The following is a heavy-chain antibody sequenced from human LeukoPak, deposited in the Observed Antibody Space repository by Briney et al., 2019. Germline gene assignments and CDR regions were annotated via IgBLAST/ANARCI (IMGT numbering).Heavy chain of an antibody. V-gene: IGHV3-43*02. J-gene: IGHJ4*02. Sequence: GGSLRLSCAASGFTFDDYAMHWVRQAPGKGREWVSLISGDGGNIHYADSVKGRFTISRDNSKNSVSLQMNSLRTEDTALYYCAKGGRSGTYYHRFDHWGQGTLVTVSS. CDR2: ISGDGGNI. CDR3: AKGGRSGTYYHRFDH. D-gene: IGHD3-10*01. CDR1: GFTFDDYA.